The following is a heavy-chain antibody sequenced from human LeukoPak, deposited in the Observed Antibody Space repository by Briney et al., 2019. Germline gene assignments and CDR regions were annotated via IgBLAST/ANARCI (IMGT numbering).Heavy chain of an antibody. Sequence: PSETLSLTCTVSGGSISSYYWSWIRQPPGKGLEWIGYIYYSGSTNYNPSLKSRVTISVDTSKNQFSLKLSSVTAADMAVYYCARGKLRYFDWLPLPDYWGQGTLVTVSS. CDR3: ARGKLRYFDWLPLPDY. CDR2: IYYSGST. J-gene: IGHJ4*02. D-gene: IGHD3-9*01. V-gene: IGHV4-59*01. CDR1: GGSISSYY.